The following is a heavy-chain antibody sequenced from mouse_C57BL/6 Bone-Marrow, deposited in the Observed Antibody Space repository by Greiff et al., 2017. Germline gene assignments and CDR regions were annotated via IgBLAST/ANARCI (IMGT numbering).Heavy chain of an antibody. D-gene: IGHD2-4*01. V-gene: IGHV1-54*01. J-gene: IGHJ3*01. CDR2: INPGSGGT. CDR3: AIYDYGGFAY. CDR1: GYAFTNYL. Sequence: VQLQQSGAELVRPGTSVKVSCKASGYAFTNYLIEWVKQRPGQGLEWIGVINPGSGGTNYNEKFKGKATLTADKSSSTAYMQLSSLTSEDSAVYFCAIYDYGGFAYWGQGTLVTVSA.